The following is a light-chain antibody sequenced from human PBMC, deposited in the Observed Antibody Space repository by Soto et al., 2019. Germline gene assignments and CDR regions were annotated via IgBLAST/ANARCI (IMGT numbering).Light chain of an antibody. CDR3: ASWDDTLSGVV. V-gene: IGLV1-36*01. Sequence: QPVLTQPPSVSGAPGQRVTISCSGSSSNIGNNAVNWYQQLPGKAPRALIYYDDLLPSGVSKRFSGSESGTSVSLAIGGLQSDDEADYYCASWDDTLSGVVFGGGTKLTVL. CDR1: SSNIGNNA. J-gene: IGLJ3*02. CDR2: YDD.